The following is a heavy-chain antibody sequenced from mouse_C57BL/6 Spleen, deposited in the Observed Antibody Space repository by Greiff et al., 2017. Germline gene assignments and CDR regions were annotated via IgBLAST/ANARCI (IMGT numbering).Heavy chain of an antibody. CDR2: ISSGSSTI. Sequence: EVMLVESGGGLVKPGGSLKLSCAASGFTFSDYGMHWVRQAPEKGLEWVAYISSGSSTIYYADTVKGRFTISRDNAKNTLFLQMTSLRSEDTAMYYCARVLIYSRPYYAMDYWGQGTSVTVSS. CDR1: GFTFSDYG. J-gene: IGHJ4*01. D-gene: IGHD2-1*01. CDR3: ARVLIYSRPYYAMDY. V-gene: IGHV5-17*01.